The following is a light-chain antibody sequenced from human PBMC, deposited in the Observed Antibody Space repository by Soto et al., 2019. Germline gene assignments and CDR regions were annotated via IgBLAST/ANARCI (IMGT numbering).Light chain of an antibody. Sequence: DIQMTQSPSSLSASVGDRFTITCRSIQSISSYLNWYQHKPGKAPKLLIYAASSLQRGVPSRFSGSGSGTDFSLSISSLQPEDFATYYCQQCYSTVGTFGQGTKAEIK. J-gene: IGKJ1*01. V-gene: IGKV1-39*01. CDR1: QSISSY. CDR3: QQCYSTVGT. CDR2: AAS.